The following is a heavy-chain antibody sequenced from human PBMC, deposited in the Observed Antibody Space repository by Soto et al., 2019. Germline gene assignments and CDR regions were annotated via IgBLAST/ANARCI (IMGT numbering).Heavy chain of an antibody. CDR2: ISSSGSTI. Sequence: GGSLRLSCAASGFTFISYEMNWVRQAPGKGLEWVSYISSSGSTIYYADSVKGRFTISRDNAKNSLYLQMNSLRAEDTAVYYCARVMTTVTPVVYYGMDVWGQGTTVTVSS. J-gene: IGHJ6*02. D-gene: IGHD4-4*01. CDR1: GFTFISYE. CDR3: ARVMTTVTPVVYYGMDV. V-gene: IGHV3-48*03.